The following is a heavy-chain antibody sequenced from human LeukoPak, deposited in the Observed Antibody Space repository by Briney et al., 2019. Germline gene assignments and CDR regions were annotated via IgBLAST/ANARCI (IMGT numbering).Heavy chain of an antibody. CDR3: SRESGPFCPFGY. V-gene: IGHV4-4*07. Sequence: PSETLSLTCTVSGGSISAYSWTWIRQPPGKGLEWIGYIHSRGNTNYNPSLNGRVTMSLDKSSNQLSLHLTSVTAADTATYFCSRESGPFCPFGYWGQGTLVIVSS. CDR1: GGSISAYS. J-gene: IGHJ4*02. D-gene: IGHD1-26*01. CDR2: IHSRGNT.